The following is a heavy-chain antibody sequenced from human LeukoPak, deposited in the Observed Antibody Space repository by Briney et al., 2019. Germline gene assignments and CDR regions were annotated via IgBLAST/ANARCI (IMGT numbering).Heavy chain of an antibody. V-gene: IGHV4-39*07. D-gene: IGHD5/OR15-5a*01. CDR1: GGSINTGDYY. Sequence: PSETLSLTCTVSGGSINTGDYYWTWIRQPPGKGLEWIGSLFYTGNTYYNPSLKTRVTISIDTSKNQFSLKLSSVTAADTAVYYCARENIMSTRDFDYWGQGTLVTVSS. CDR3: ARENIMSTRDFDY. CDR2: LFYTGNT. J-gene: IGHJ4*02.